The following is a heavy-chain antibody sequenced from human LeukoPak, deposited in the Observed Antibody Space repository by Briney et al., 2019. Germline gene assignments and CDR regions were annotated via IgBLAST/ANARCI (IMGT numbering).Heavy chain of an antibody. J-gene: IGHJ4*02. V-gene: IGHV4-39*01. Sequence: SETLSLTCSVSGTSISSSDLYWGWIRQPPGKGLEWIGSVLSSGTTSYNPSLKSRVTIFIDTCTNQLSLRLSSVAATDTAIYYCARRCVSPSCYLYWGQGSLVTVSS. D-gene: IGHD2-2*01. CDR2: VLSSGTT. CDR3: ARRCVSPSCYLY. CDR1: GTSISSSDLY.